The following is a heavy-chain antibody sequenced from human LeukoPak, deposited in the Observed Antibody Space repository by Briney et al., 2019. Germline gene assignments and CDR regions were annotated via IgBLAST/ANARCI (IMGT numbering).Heavy chain of an antibody. CDR2: IYYSGST. Sequence: SETLSLTCTVSGGSISSYYWSWIGQPPGKGLEWIGYIYYSGSTNYNPSLKSRVTISVDTSKNQFSLKLSSVTAADTAVYYCASGIDSSGYYPGDYWGQGTLVTVSS. V-gene: IGHV4-59*01. CDR1: GGSISSYY. D-gene: IGHD3-22*01. J-gene: IGHJ4*02. CDR3: ASGIDSSGYYPGDY.